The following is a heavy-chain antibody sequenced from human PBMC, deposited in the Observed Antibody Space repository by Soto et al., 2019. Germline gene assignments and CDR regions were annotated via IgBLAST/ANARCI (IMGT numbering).Heavy chain of an antibody. V-gene: IGHV4-59*02. CDR3: ARGRSHEWELLVQYFDY. D-gene: IGHD1-26*01. CDR1: GGSVSNSY. J-gene: IGHJ4*02. CDR2: VYYSGST. Sequence: SETLSLTCTVSGGSVSNSYWGWIRQPPGKGLEWVAYVYYSGSTNYNPSLGSRVTISVDKSKNPFSLKMTSVTGADTAVYYCARGRSHEWELLVQYFDYWGQGTLVTVSS.